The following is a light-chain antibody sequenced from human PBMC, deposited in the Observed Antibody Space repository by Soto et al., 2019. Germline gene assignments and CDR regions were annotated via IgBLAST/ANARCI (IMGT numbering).Light chain of an antibody. CDR3: SSYPSSETHVL. J-gene: IGLJ2*01. V-gene: IGLV2-14*03. CDR2: DVS. Sequence: QSALTQPASVSGSPGQSITISCTGTSSDVGYYNSVSWYQRHPGKVPKLIIYDVSNRPSGVSNRFSCFKSCNTASLTLSGPPAEDEADYYCSSYPSSETHVLFGGGTKLTVL. CDR1: SSDVGYYNS.